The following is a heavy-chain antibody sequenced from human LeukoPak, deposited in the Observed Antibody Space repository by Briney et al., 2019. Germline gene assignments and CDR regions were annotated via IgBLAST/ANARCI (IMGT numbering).Heavy chain of an antibody. Sequence: PRGSLRLSCAASGFTVSSNYMNWVRQAPGKGLEWVSVIYSGGSTYYADSVKGRFTISRDNSKNTLYLQMNSLRAEDTAVYYCAREKYYYDSGSPKTTSWFDPWGQGTLVTVSS. J-gene: IGHJ5*02. CDR1: GFTVSSNY. D-gene: IGHD3-10*01. V-gene: IGHV3-53*01. CDR3: AREKYYYDSGSPKTTSWFDP. CDR2: IYSGGST.